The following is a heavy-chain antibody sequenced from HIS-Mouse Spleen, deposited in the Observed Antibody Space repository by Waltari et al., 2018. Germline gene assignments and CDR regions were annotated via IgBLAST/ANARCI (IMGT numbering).Heavy chain of an antibody. CDR2: IYYSGST. V-gene: IGHV4-39*07. J-gene: IGHJ2*01. D-gene: IGHD6-13*01. CDR3: AREIPYSSSWYDWYFDL. CDR1: GGSISSSSYY. Sequence: QLQLQESGPGLVKPSETLSLTCTVSGGSISSSSYYWGWIRQPPGKGLGWIGSIYYSGSTSSNPTLKRRVTLSADTSQNQFSLQLSSVTAADTAVYYCAREIPYSSSWYDWYFDLWGRGTLVTVSS.